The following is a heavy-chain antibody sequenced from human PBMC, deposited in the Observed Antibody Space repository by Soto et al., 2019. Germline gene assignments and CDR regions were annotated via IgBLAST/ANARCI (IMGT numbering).Heavy chain of an antibody. CDR3: ARSWGVYSSSTSCYNPWFDP. CDR2: ISSSGSTI. Sequence: GGSLRLSCAASGFTFTSYEMNWVRQAPGKGLEWVSFISSSGSTIDYADSVKGRFTISRDNAKNSLYLQMNSLRAEDTAVYYCARSWGVYSSSTSCYNPWFDPWGQGTLVTVSS. CDR1: GFTFTSYE. V-gene: IGHV3-48*03. D-gene: IGHD2-2*02. J-gene: IGHJ5*02.